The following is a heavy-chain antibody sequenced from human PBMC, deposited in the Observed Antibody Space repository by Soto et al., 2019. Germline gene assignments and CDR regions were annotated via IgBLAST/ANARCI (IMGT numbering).Heavy chain of an antibody. CDR1: GFTFSSYS. Sequence: PGGSLRLSCAASGFTFSSYSMNWVRQAPGKGLEWVSYISSSSSTIYYADSVKGRFTISRDNAKNLLYLQMNSLRDEDTAVYYCARVDVGYDYNYYYYGMDVWGQGTTVTVSS. CDR2: ISSSSSTI. CDR3: ARVDVGYDYNYYYYGMDV. V-gene: IGHV3-48*02. D-gene: IGHD5-12*01. J-gene: IGHJ6*02.